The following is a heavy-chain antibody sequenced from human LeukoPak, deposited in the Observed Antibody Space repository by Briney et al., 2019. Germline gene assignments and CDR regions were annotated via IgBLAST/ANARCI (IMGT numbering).Heavy chain of an antibody. Sequence: SETLSLTCAVYGGSFSGYYWSWIRQPPGKGLEWIGEINHSGSTNYNPSLKSRVTISVDTSKNQFSLKLSSVTAADTAVYYCARELTYYYDSSGWFDPWGQGTLVTVSS. V-gene: IGHV4-34*01. CDR1: GGSFSGYY. J-gene: IGHJ5*02. CDR3: ARELTYYYDSSGWFDP. CDR2: INHSGST. D-gene: IGHD3-22*01.